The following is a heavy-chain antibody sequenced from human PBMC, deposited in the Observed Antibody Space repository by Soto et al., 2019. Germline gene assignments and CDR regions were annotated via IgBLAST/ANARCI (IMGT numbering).Heavy chain of an antibody. D-gene: IGHD6-13*01. CDR3: AREHLVPFNYNYGIDV. J-gene: IGHJ6*02. CDR2: ISSSSSYT. V-gene: IGHV3-11*06. Sequence: LKLSCADHGFTFSDYYMRWVRQAPGKRPEWISYISSSSSYTNYTDAGKGRFTIARDNDKNSLYVQTNDPRADDPAVYYSAREHLVPFNYNYGIDVWGQGTTGTASS. CDR1: GFTFSDYY.